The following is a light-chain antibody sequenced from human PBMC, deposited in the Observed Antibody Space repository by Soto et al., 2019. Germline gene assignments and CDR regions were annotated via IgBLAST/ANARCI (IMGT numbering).Light chain of an antibody. CDR1: SSNIEAGFA. Sequence: QSVLTQPPSVSGAPGQWVIISCAGTSSNIEAGFAVHWYQQLPGTAPKLLIFCDNIRASGVPERFSGSKSGTSASLAITGLQAEDEAYYFCQSFDSNLSGRGVFGGGTKLTVL. CDR3: QSFDSNLSGRGV. V-gene: IGLV1-40*01. J-gene: IGLJ2*01. CDR2: CDN.